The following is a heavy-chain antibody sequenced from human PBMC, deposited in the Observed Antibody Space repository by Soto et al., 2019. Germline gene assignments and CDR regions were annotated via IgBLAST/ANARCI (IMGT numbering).Heavy chain of an antibody. J-gene: IGHJ4*02. CDR1: GFTFSSYS. D-gene: IGHD6-6*01. CDR3: ARGSTSYGWAY. Sequence: GGSLRLSCAASGFTFSSYSMNWVRQAPGKGLEWVSSIRSSSSYIYYADSVKGRFTISRDNAKNSLYLQMSSLRAEDTAVYYCARGSTSYGWAYWGQGTLVTVSS. CDR2: IRSSSSYI. V-gene: IGHV3-21*01.